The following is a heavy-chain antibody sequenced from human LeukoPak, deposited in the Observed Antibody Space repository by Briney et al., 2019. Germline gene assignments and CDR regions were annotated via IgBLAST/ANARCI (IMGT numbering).Heavy chain of an antibody. CDR3: ARELVDCSSTSCPRYYYYYMDV. Sequence: SQTLYLTCTVSGGSISSGDYYWSWIRQPPGKGLEWIGYIYYSGSTYYNPSLKSRVTISVDTSKNRFSLKLSSVTAADTAVYYCARELVDCSSTSCPRYYYYYMDVWGKGTTVTVSS. CDR2: IYYSGST. J-gene: IGHJ6*03. CDR1: GGSISSGDYY. V-gene: IGHV4-30-4*08. D-gene: IGHD2-2*01.